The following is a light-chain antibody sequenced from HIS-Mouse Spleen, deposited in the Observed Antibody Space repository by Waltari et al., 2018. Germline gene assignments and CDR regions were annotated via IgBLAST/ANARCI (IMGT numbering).Light chain of an antibody. CDR2: GKN. J-gene: IGLJ3*02. Sequence: SSELTQDPALSVALGPTVRITCQGDSLRRYYASLYQQQPGQAPVLVIYGKNNRPSGIPDRFSGSSSGNTASLTITGAQAEDEADYYCNSRDSSGNHWVFGGGTKLTVL. CDR1: SLRRYY. V-gene: IGLV3-19*01. CDR3: NSRDSSGNHWV.